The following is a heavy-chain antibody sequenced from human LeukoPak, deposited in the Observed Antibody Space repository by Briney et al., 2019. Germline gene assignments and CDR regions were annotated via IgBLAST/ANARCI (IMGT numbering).Heavy chain of an antibody. J-gene: IGHJ5*02. CDR2: IYYSGRT. V-gene: IGHV4-39*01. Sequence: SETLSLTCSVSGGSISSSSYYWGWLRPAPGKGLEWIVSIYYSGRTYYNPSLKSRVTISVYTTKNTFSLKLNSVTAAATAEYYCAGASSSCWGGFDRWGQGTLVGVCS. CDR1: GGSISSSSYY. CDR3: AGASSSCWGGFDR. D-gene: IGHD6-19*01.